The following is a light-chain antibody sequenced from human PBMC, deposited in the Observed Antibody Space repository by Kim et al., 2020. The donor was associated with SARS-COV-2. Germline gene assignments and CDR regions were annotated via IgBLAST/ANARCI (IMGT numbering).Light chain of an antibody. CDR2: DVG. J-gene: IGLJ3*02. CDR3: CSYAGSYTWV. CDR1: SSDVGGYNY. Sequence: QSALTQPRSVSGSPGQSVTISCTGTSSDVGGYNYVSWYQQHPGKAPKLMIYDVGKRPSGVPDRFSGSKSGNTASLTISGLQAEDEADYYCCSYAGSYTWVFGGGTQLIVL. V-gene: IGLV2-11*01.